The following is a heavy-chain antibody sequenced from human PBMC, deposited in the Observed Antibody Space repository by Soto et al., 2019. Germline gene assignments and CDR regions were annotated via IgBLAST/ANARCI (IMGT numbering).Heavy chain of an antibody. CDR1: GFTFSSYA. CDR3: ARDGVEYSSSRAYGMDV. D-gene: IGHD6-6*01. Sequence: QVQLVESGGGVVQPGRSMRLSCAASGFTFSSYAMHWVRQAPGKGLEWVAVISYDGSNKYYADSVKGRFTISRDNSKNTLYLQMNSLRAEDTAVYYCARDGVEYSSSRAYGMDVWGQGTTVTVSS. J-gene: IGHJ6*02. V-gene: IGHV3-30-3*01. CDR2: ISYDGSNK.